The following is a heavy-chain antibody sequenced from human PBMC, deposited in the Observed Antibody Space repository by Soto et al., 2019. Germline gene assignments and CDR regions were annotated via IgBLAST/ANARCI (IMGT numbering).Heavy chain of an antibody. D-gene: IGHD6-13*01. CDR3: AKVPTAGYSSSWYGGSFDY. J-gene: IGHJ4*02. Sequence: GGSLRLSCAASGFTFSSYAMSWVRQAPGKGLEWVSAISGSGGSTYYADSMKGRFTISRDNSKNTPDLQMNRLRAEDTAVYYCAKVPTAGYSSSWYGGSFDYWGQGTLVTLSS. CDR2: ISGSGGST. V-gene: IGHV3-23*01. CDR1: GFTFSSYA.